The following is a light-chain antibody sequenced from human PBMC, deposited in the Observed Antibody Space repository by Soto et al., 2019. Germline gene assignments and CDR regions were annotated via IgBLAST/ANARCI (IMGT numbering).Light chain of an antibody. Sequence: QSVLTQPPSVSGAPGQRVTISCTGSSSNIGAGYDVHWYQQLPGTAPKLLIYGNSNRPSGVPDRFSGSKSGTSASLAITGLQAEDEADYCCQSYDSGLSVVFGRGTKLTVL. CDR3: QSYDSGLSVV. J-gene: IGLJ2*01. CDR1: SSNIGAGYD. CDR2: GNS. V-gene: IGLV1-40*01.